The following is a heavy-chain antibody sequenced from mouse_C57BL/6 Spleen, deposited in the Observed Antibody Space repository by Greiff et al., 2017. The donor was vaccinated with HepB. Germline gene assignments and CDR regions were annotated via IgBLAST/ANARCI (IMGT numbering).Heavy chain of an antibody. Sequence: QVQLKQPGAELVRPGSSVKLSCKASGYTFTSYWMDWVKQRPGQGLEWIGNIYPSDSETHYNQKFKDKATLTVDKSSSTAYMQRSSLTSEDSAVYYCARNYGSRHFDYWGQGTTLTVSS. CDR2: IYPSDSET. J-gene: IGHJ2*01. CDR3: ARNYGSRHFDY. V-gene: IGHV1-61*01. D-gene: IGHD1-1*01. CDR1: GYTFTSYW.